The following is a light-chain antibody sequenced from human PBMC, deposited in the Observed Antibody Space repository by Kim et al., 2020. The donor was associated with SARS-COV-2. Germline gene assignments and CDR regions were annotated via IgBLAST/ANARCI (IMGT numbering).Light chain of an antibody. CDR1: QSVSSNF. V-gene: IGKV3-20*01. CDR3: QQYENSPWT. CDR2: GAS. Sequence: EIVLTQSPGTLSLSPGERATLSCRASQSVSSNFLAWYQQKPGQAPRLLIYGASSRATGIPDRFSGSGSGTDFTLTISRLEPEDCAVYYCQQYENSPWTFGQGTKVDIK. J-gene: IGKJ1*01.